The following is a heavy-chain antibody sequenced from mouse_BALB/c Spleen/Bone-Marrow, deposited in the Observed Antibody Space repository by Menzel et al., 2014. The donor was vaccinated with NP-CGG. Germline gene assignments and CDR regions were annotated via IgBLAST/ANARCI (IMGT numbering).Heavy chain of an antibody. Sequence: EVMLVESGGGLVQPGGSLKLSCAASGFDFSRYWMSWVRQAPGKGLEWIGEINPESRTINYSPSLKDKFIISRDNAKNTLYLRLNRVRSEDTALYYCARLDCYGYLNYWGQGTPLTVSS. CDR2: INPESRTI. D-gene: IGHD1-1*01. CDR1: GFDFSRYW. J-gene: IGHJ2*01. V-gene: IGHV4-1*02. CDR3: ARLDCYGYLNY.